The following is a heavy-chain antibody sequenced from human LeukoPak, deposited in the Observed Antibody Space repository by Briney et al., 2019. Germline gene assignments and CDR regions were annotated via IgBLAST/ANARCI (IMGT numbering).Heavy chain of an antibody. J-gene: IGHJ4*02. D-gene: IGHD4-11*01. V-gene: IGHV3-7*01. CDR3: ARESHSNYDY. CDR2: IKQDGTEK. Sequence: GGSLRLSCAVSGFMFSNWWMAWVRQAPGRGLEWVASIKQDGTEKFYVDFVTGRFTISRDNTKNSLYLQMNSLRAEDTAVYYCARESHSNYDYWGQGTLVTVSS. CDR1: GFMFSNWW.